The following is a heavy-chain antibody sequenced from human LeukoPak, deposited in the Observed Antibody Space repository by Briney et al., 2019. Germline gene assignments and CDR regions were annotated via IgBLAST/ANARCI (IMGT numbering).Heavy chain of an antibody. CDR3: ARDPYIVGAPADY. Sequence: SETLSLTCTVSGGSISSGGYYWSWIRQHPGKGLEWIGYIYYSGSTYYNPSLKSRVTISVDTSKNQFSLKLSSVTAADTAVYYCARDPYIVGAPADYWGQGTLVTVSS. V-gene: IGHV4-31*03. J-gene: IGHJ4*02. CDR1: GGSISSGGYY. CDR2: IYYSGST. D-gene: IGHD1-26*01.